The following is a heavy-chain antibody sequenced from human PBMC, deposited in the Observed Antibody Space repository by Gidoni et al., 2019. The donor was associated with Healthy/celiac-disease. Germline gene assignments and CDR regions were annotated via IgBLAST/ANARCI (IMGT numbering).Heavy chain of an antibody. V-gene: IGHV4-61*02. J-gene: IGHJ6*02. CDR1: GGSISSGSYS. Sequence: QVQLQESGPGLVKPSQTLSLTCTVSGGSISSGSYSWSWIRQPAGKGLEWIGRIYTSGSTNYNPSLKSRVTISVDTSKNQFSLKLSSVTAADTAVYYCASIGYYYGMDVWGQGTTVTVSS. CDR2: IYTSGST. CDR3: ASIGYYYGMDV. D-gene: IGHD3-16*02.